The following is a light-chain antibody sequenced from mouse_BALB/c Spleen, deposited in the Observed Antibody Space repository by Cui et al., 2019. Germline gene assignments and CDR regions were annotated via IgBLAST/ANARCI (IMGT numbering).Light chain of an antibody. V-gene: IGKV19-93*01. J-gene: IGKJ2*01. CDR2: NTT. CDR1: QGINKY. Sequence: IEMTQSPSSLSASLGAKVTITCKASQGINKYKAWYQHKPGKGRRLLIHNTTTLQAGIPSRFSGSGCGRDYSLSISKLEDEDIANYCCLQYDNLLTFGGGTKLEIK. CDR3: LQYDNLLT.